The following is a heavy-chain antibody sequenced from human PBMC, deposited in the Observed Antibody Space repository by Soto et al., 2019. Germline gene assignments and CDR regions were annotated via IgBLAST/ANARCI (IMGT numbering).Heavy chain of an antibody. CDR2: IYYSGST. V-gene: IGHV4-30-4*01. CDR3: ARDRRWLRNIDY. Sequence: SETLSLTCTVSGGSISSGDYYWSWIRQPPGKGLEWIGYIYYSGSTYYNPSLKSRVTISVDTSKNQFSLKLSSVAAADTAVYYCARDRRWLRNIDYRGQGTLVTVSS. CDR1: GGSISSGDYY. J-gene: IGHJ4*02. D-gene: IGHD5-12*01.